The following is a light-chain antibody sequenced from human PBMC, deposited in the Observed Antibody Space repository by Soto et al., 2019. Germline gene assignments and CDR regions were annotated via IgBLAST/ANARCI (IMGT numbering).Light chain of an antibody. V-gene: IGKV3-15*01. CDR1: QSVSSN. CDR2: GAS. CDR3: QQYNNWPPPLT. Sequence: EIVMTQXPATLSVSPGERATLSCRASQSVSSNLAWYQQKPGQAPRLLIYGASTRATGIPARFSGSGSGTEFTLTIRSLQSEDFAVYYCQQYNNWPPPLTFGGGTKVEIK. J-gene: IGKJ4*01.